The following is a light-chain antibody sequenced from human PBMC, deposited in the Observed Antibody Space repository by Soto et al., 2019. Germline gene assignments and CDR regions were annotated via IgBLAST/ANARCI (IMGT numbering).Light chain of an antibody. Sequence: DIQMTQSPSTLSASVGDRVTITCRAIQIISNWLAWYQQKPGKAPNLLIYKASSLESGVPSRFSGSRSGTEFTLTISSLQPDDFATYYCQQYNSYPYTFGQGTKLEIK. J-gene: IGKJ2*01. CDR1: QIISNW. CDR2: KAS. V-gene: IGKV1-5*03. CDR3: QQYNSYPYT.